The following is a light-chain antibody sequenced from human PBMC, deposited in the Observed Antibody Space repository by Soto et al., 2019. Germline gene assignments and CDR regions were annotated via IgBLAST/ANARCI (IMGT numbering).Light chain of an antibody. CDR3: QKYNSALT. V-gene: IGKV3-11*01. Sequence: EIVLTQSPATLSLSPGERATLSCRASQSVSSYLAWYQQKPGQAPRLVVYGASNRATGVPDRFSGSGSGTDFTLTISRLEPEDFATYFCQKYNSALTFGQGTRLEI. CDR1: QSVSSY. CDR2: GAS. J-gene: IGKJ5*01.